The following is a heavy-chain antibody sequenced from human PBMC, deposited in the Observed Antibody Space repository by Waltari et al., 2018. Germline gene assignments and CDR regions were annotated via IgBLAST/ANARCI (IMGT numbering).Heavy chain of an antibody. D-gene: IGHD3-3*01. CDR2: IYWNDDN. CDR1: GFSLSTSGVG. Sequence: QITLKESGPTLVKPTQTLTLTCTFSGFSLSTSGVGVGWIRQPPGKALEWLALIYWNDDNRYSPSLKSRLTITKDTSKNQVVLTMTNMDPVDTATYYCAHRQTRVRWSGPIDYWGQGTLVTVSS. CDR3: AHRQTRVRWSGPIDY. V-gene: IGHV2-5*01. J-gene: IGHJ4*02.